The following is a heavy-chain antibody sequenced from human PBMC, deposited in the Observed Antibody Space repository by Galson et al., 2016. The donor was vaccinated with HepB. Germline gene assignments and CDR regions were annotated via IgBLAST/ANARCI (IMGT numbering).Heavy chain of an antibody. Sequence: SLRLSCAASGFTFSSYAMSWVRQAPGKGLEWVSAVSAGDYTWHADSVRGRFTISRDTSKNTLYLQMNSLRAEDTAIYYCARDKISGWYYFDHWGQGTLVTVSS. J-gene: IGHJ4*02. CDR3: ARDKISGWYYFDH. CDR2: VSAGDYT. CDR1: GFTFSSYA. D-gene: IGHD6-19*01. V-gene: IGHV3-23*01.